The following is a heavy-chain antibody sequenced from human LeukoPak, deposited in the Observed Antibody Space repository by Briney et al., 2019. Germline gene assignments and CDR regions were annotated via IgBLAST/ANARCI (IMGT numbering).Heavy chain of an antibody. D-gene: IGHD4-11*01. CDR2: IGGGDTPI. V-gene: IGHV3-48*03. J-gene: IGHJ3*01. CDR1: EFTVSNYE. Sequence: PGGALRLSCVGSEFTVSNYEMNWVRQAPGKGLEWLSKIGGGDTPITYADSVEGRFTISRDSATNSLYLQMNSLRAEDTAIYFCVSETPTSNFNGLDFWGQGTMVTVSP. CDR3: VSETPTSNFNGLDF.